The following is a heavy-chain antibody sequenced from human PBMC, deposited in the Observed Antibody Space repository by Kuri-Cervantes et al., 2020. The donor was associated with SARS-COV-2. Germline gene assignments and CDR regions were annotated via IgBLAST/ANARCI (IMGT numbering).Heavy chain of an antibody. D-gene: IGHD3-3*01. CDR1: GCSFTNYA. Sequence: ASVKVSCKASGCSFTNYAMHWVRQVPGQRLQWMGWINTGNGNTKYSQNFQGRVTIFRDTSASTTYMELGSLTSEDTAIYYCARDQDYDFWSGQNWFDPWGQGTLVTVSS. J-gene: IGHJ5*02. CDR3: ARDQDYDFWSGQNWFDP. V-gene: IGHV1-3*04. CDR2: INTGNGNT.